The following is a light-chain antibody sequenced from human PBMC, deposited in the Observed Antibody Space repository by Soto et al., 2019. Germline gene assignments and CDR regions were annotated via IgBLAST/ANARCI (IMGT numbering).Light chain of an antibody. Sequence: ALTQPRSVSGSPGQSVTISCTGTSSDAGGYNYVSWYQQNPGKAPKLMIYDVNKRPSGVPNRFSASKSDNTASLTISGLQADDEADYYCCSYAGNYTYVFGTGTKVTVL. CDR1: SSDAGGYNY. V-gene: IGLV2-11*01. CDR3: CSYAGNYTYV. CDR2: DVN. J-gene: IGLJ1*01.